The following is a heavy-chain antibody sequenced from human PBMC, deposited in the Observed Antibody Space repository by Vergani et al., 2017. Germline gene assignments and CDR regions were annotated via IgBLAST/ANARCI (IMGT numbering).Heavy chain of an antibody. D-gene: IGHD4-17*01. V-gene: IGHV3-30*18. CDR2: ISYDGSNK. CDR3: AKDEPGDDYGDYGSSDYGMDV. Sequence: QVQLVESGGGVVQPGGSLRLSCAASGFTFSSYGMHWVRQAPGKGLEWVAVISYDGSNKYYADSVKGRFTISRDNSKNTLYLQMNSLRAEDTAVYYCAKDEPGDDYGDYGSSDYGMDVWGQGTTVTVSS. J-gene: IGHJ6*02. CDR1: GFTFSSYG.